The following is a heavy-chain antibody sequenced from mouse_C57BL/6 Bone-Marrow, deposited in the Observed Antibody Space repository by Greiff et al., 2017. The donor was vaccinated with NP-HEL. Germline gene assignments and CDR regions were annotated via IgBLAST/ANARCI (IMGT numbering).Heavy chain of an antibody. CDR1: GYAFSSSW. Sequence: QVQLKESGPELVKPGASVKISCKASGYAFSSSWMNWVKQRPGKGLEWIGRIYPGDGDTNYNGKFKGKATLTADKSSSTAYMQLSSLTSEDSAVYFCASYGIYDDSFDYWGQGTTLTVSS. J-gene: IGHJ2*01. V-gene: IGHV1-82*01. CDR3: ASYGIYDDSFDY. D-gene: IGHD2-3*01. CDR2: IYPGDGDT.